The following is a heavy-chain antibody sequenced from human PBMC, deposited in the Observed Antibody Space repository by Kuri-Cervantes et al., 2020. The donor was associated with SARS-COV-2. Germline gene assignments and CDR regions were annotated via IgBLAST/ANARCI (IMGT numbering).Heavy chain of an antibody. D-gene: IGHD3-22*01. Sequence: GESLKISCAASGFTFSSYGMHWVRQAPGKGLEWVAVIWYDGSNKYYADSVKGRFTISRDNSKNTLYLQMNSLRAEGTAVYYCARDRYYDSSGPMIDYWGQGTLVTVSS. V-gene: IGHV3-33*08. J-gene: IGHJ4*02. CDR3: ARDRYYDSSGPMIDY. CDR2: IWYDGSNK. CDR1: GFTFSSYG.